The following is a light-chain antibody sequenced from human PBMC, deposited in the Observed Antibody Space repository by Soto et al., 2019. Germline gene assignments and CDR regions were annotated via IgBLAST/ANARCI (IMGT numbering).Light chain of an antibody. CDR3: QQRSDWPRIT. V-gene: IGKV3-11*01. CDR2: DAS. J-gene: IGKJ4*01. CDR1: QSVRSD. Sequence: EIVLTQSPATLSLSPGERATLSCRASQSVRSDLAWYQQKPGQAPRLLISDASDRATGIPARFTGSGSGTDFTLTISSLETEDFAMYYCQQRSDWPRITFGGGTKVEIK.